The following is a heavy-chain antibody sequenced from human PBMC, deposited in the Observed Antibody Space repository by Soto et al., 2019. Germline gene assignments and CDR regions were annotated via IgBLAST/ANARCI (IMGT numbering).Heavy chain of an antibody. J-gene: IGHJ6*02. D-gene: IGHD6-13*01. CDR3: ARDPRYSSSWYYYYGMDV. V-gene: IGHV3-33*01. CDR1: GFTFSSYG. CDR2: IWYDGSNK. Sequence: VGSLRLSCAASGFTFSSYGMHWVRQAPGKGLEWVAVIWYDGSNKYYADSVKGRFTISRDNSKNTLYLQMNSLRAEDTAVYYCARDPRYSSSWYYYYGMDVWGQGTTVTVSS.